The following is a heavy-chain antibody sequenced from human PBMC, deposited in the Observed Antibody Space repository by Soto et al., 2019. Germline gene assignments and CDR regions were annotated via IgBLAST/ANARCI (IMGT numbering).Heavy chain of an antibody. CDR2: IWHEGTNA. CDR1: GFTFNTYG. D-gene: IGHD5-18*01. J-gene: IGHJ6*02. Sequence: QVQLVESGGGVVRPGRSLRLACEASGFTFNTYGMHWVRQAPGKGLQWVAVIWHEGTNAYYADSVKGRFTISRDNSKDTLYLEMNNLRAEDTAVYYCARVEAPLIHSDHYYYGMDVWGQGTTVTV. CDR3: ARVEAPLIHSDHYYYGMDV. V-gene: IGHV3-33*01.